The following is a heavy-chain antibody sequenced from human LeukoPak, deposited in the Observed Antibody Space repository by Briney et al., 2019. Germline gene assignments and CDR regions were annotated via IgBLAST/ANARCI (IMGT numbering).Heavy chain of an antibody. CDR1: GFTFSSYS. V-gene: IGHV3-21*01. D-gene: IGHD2-15*01. Sequence: TGGSLRLSCAASGFTFSSYSMNWVRQAPGKGLEWVSSISSSSSYIYYADSVKGRFTISRDHAKHSLYLQMNSLRAEDTAVYYCARASNCSGGSCYSVFDYWGQGTLVTVSS. J-gene: IGHJ4*02. CDR2: ISSSSSYI. CDR3: ARASNCSGGSCYSVFDY.